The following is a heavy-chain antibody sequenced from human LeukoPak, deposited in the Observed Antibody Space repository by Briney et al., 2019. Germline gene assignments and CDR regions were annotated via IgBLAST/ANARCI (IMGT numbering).Heavy chain of an antibody. J-gene: IGHJ6*03. V-gene: IGHV4-59*01. CDR3: ARGSLGYYYYYMDV. D-gene: IGHD3-16*01. Sequence: SETLSLTCTVSGGSISSYYWSWIRQPPGKGLEWIGYIYYSGSTNYNPSLKSRVTISVDTPKNQFSLKLSSVTAADTAVYYCARGSLGYYYYYMDVWGKGTTVTVSS. CDR1: GGSISSYY. CDR2: IYYSGST.